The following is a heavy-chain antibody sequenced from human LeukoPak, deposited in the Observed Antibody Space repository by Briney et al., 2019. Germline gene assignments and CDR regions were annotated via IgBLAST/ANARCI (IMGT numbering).Heavy chain of an antibody. CDR1: GGSISSSSYY. J-gene: IGHJ4*02. CDR3: ARANKEYSYGTFDY. D-gene: IGHD5-18*01. Sequence: PSETLSLTCTVSGGSISSSSYYWGWIRQPPGNGLEWIGSIYYSGSTYYNPSLKSRVTISVDTSKNQFSLKLSSVTAADTAVYYCARANKEYSYGTFDYWGQGTLVTVSS. V-gene: IGHV4-39*07. CDR2: IYYSGST.